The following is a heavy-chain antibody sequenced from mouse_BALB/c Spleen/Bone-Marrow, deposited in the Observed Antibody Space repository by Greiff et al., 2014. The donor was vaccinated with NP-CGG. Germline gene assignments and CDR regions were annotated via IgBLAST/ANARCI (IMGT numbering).Heavy chain of an antibody. Sequence: VQLQQSGGGLVKPGGSLKLSCAASGFTFSDYYMYWVRQTPEKRLEWVATISDGGGYTYYPDSVWGRFTISRDNAKNNLHLQMSSLKSEDTAMYYCARSGERYGAMDYWGQGTSVTVFS. J-gene: IGHJ4*01. D-gene: IGHD2-10*02. CDR3: ARSGERYGAMDY. CDR1: GFTFSDYY. CDR2: ISDGGGYT. V-gene: IGHV5-4*02.